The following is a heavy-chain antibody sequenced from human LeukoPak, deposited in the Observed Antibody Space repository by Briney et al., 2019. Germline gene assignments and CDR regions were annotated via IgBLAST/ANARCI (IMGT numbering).Heavy chain of an antibody. CDR1: GGTFSSYA. D-gene: IGHD3-10*01. CDR3: ARDRGRPQTRWFDP. V-gene: IGHV1-69*11. J-gene: IGHJ5*02. CDR2: IIPILGTA. Sequence: ASVKVSCKASGGTFSSYAISWVRQAPGQGLEWMGRIIPILGTANYAQKFQGRVTITADESTSTAYMELSSLRSEDTAVYYCARDRGRPQTRWFDPWGQGTLVTVSS.